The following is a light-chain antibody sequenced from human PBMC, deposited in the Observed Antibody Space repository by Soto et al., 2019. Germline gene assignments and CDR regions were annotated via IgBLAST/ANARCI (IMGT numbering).Light chain of an antibody. CDR3: QSYDKSLSAWV. CDR2: RDT. Sequence: QSVLTQPPSVSGALGQRVTISCTGSSSNIGAIYDVHWYQQLPGTAPKLLIYRDTDRPSGVPDRFSGSKSGTSASLAITGLQADDKADYYCQSYDKSLSAWVFGGGTKLTVL. V-gene: IGLV1-40*01. CDR1: SSNIGAIYD. J-gene: IGLJ3*02.